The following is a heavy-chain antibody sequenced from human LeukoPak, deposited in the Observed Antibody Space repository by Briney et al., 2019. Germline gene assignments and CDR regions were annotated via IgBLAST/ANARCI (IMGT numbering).Heavy chain of an antibody. D-gene: IGHD6-13*01. Sequence: ASVKVSCKASGYTFTSYGIAWVRQAPGQGLEWMGWISAYNGNTNYAQKLQGRVTMTTDTSTSTAYMELRSLRSDDTAVYYCARCMSSSWYVNPTRIDYWGQGTLVTVSS. V-gene: IGHV1-18*01. CDR3: ARCMSSSWYVNPTRIDY. CDR2: ISAYNGNT. J-gene: IGHJ4*02. CDR1: GYTFTSYG.